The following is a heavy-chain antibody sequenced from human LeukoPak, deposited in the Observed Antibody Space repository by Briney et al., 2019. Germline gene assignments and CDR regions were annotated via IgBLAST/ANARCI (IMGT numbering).Heavy chain of an antibody. D-gene: IGHD6-19*01. CDR1: GFTFSTYP. V-gene: IGHV3-30*18. CDR2: ISYDGSDK. CDR3: AKSYDSGWYVSDY. Sequence: PGGSLRLSCAASGFTFSTYPMHWVRQAPGKGLEWVAVISYDGSDKYYADSVKGRFSISRDNSKNTLYLQTNSLRAEDTAVYYCAKSYDSGWYVSDYWGQGTLVTVSS. J-gene: IGHJ4*02.